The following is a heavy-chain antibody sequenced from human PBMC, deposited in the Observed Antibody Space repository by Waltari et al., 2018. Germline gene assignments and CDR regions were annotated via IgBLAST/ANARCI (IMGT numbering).Heavy chain of an antibody. D-gene: IGHD2-15*01. CDR2: ITNSGGST. V-gene: IGHV3-23*01. CDR1: GFTFSSDD. Sequence: EVQLLESGGGLVQPGGSLRLSCAASGFTFSSDDMNWVGQAPGKGLEWVSYITNSGGSTYHADSVKGRFTISRDNSKKMLYLQMNSLRAEDTAVYYCARRPCRDGNCYMDHWGQGTLVTVSS. J-gene: IGHJ4*02. CDR3: ARRPCRDGNCYMDH.